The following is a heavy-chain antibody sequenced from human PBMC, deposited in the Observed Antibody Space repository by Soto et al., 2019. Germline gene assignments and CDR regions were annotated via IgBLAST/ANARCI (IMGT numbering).Heavy chain of an antibody. CDR3: ARRRGGFGGGWTTPYFDY. V-gene: IGHV2-5*02. CDR1: GFSLNTGGVG. J-gene: IGHJ4*02. D-gene: IGHD6-19*01. CDR2: IYWDDDK. Sequence: QITLKESGPTVVKPTQTLTLTCSLSGFSLNTGGVGVGWIRQPPGKALEWLAVIYWDDDKSWNPSLRDRLTINRDASDDQVVLTVTNMDPVDTGTYYCARRRGGFGGGWTTPYFDYWGQGTLVTFSS.